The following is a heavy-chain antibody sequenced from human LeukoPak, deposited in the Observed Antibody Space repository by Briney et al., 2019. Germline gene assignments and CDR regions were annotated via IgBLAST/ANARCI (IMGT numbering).Heavy chain of an antibody. Sequence: GASVKVSCKASENTFNNYGISWVRQAPGQGLEWMGWISAYNGNTNYAQKLQGRVTITTDTSTSTAYMELRSLRSDDTAVYYCARSRYSSGRGTDYWGQGTLVTVSS. V-gene: IGHV1-18*01. CDR1: ENTFNNYG. CDR2: ISAYNGNT. J-gene: IGHJ4*02. CDR3: ARSRYSSGRGTDY. D-gene: IGHD6-19*01.